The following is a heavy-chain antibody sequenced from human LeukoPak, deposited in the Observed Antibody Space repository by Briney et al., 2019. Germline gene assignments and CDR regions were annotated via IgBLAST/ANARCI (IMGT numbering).Heavy chain of an antibody. CDR2: MNPNSGNT. D-gene: IGHD3-22*01. Sequence: ASVKVSCKASGYTFTSYDINWVRQATGQGLEWMGWMNPNSGNTGYAQKFQGRVTMTRNTSISTAYMELSSLRSEDTAVYYCARYSAYYYDSSGYRNFDYWGQGTLVTVSS. CDR3: ARYSAYYYDSSGYRNFDY. CDR1: GYTFTSYD. J-gene: IGHJ4*02. V-gene: IGHV1-8*01.